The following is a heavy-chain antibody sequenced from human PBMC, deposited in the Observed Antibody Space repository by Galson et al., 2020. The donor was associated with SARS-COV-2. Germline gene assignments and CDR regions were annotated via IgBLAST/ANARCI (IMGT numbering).Heavy chain of an antibody. CDR2: IYSGGST. D-gene: IGHD3-10*01. V-gene: IGHV3-53*01. J-gene: IGHJ4*02. Sequence: GESLKISCAASGFTVSSNYMSWVRQAPGKGLEWVSVIYSGGSTYYADSVKGRFTISRDNSKNTLYLQMNSLRAEDTAVYYCARGLLWFGVLDYWGQGTLVTVSS. CDR1: GFTVSSNY. CDR3: ARGLLWFGVLDY.